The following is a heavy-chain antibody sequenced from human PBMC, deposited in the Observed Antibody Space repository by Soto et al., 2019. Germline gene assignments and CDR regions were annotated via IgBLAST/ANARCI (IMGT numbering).Heavy chain of an antibody. V-gene: IGHV4-30-4*01. J-gene: IGHJ6*02. D-gene: IGHD3-3*01. CDR2: IYYSGST. CDR1: GGSISSGDYY. Sequence: QVQLQESGPGLVKPSQTLSLTCTVSGGSISSGDYYWSWIRQPPGKGLEWIGYIYYSGSTYYNPSLKSRVTISVDTPKTQFSLKLSSVTAADTAVYYCARDKRITIFGVVIEGDPTDYYGMDVWGQGTTVTVSS. CDR3: ARDKRITIFGVVIEGDPTDYYGMDV.